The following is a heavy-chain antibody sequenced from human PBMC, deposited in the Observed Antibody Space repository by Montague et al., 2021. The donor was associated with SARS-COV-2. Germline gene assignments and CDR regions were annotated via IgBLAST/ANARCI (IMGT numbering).Heavy chain of an antibody. CDR1: GFTFSSYG. J-gene: IGHJ6*02. CDR3: ARVATYYSGMDV. Sequence: SLRLSCAASGFTFSSYGMHWVRQAPGKGLEWVAVIWYDGSNKYYADSVKGRFTISRDNSKNTLYLQMNSLRAEDTAVYYCARVATYYSGMDVWGQGTTVTVSS. CDR2: IWYDGSNK. V-gene: IGHV3-33*01.